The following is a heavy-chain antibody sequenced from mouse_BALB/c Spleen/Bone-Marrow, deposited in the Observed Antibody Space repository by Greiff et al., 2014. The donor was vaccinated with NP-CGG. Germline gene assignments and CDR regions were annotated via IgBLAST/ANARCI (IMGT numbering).Heavy chain of an antibody. Sequence: LVESGAELVRPGTSVKISCKASGYTFTNYWLGWVKQRPGHGLEWIGDIYPGGGYTNYNEKFKGKATLTAYTSSSTAYMQLSSLTSEDSAVYFCAREVRRYFDVWGAGTTVTVSS. CDR3: AREVRRYFDV. CDR2: IYPGGGYT. D-gene: IGHD2-14*01. CDR1: GYTFTNYW. J-gene: IGHJ1*01. V-gene: IGHV1-63*02.